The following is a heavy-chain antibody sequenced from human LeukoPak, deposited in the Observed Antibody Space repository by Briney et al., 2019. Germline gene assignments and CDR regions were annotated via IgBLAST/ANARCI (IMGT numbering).Heavy chain of an antibody. CDR3: AKSYGDFARALDY. CDR1: GFTFDDYA. D-gene: IGHD4-17*01. V-gene: IGHV3-43*02. J-gene: IGHJ4*02. CDR2: ITGDGSST. Sequence: PGGSLRLSCAASGFTFDDYAMHWVRQGPGKGLEWVSLITGDGSSTYYSDSVKGRFTISRDNSKNYLYLQMNSLRTEDTALYYCAKSYGDFARALDYWGQGTLVTVSS.